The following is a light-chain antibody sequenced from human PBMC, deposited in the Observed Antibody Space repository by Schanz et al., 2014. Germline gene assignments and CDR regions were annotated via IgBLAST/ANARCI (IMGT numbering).Light chain of an antibody. CDR3: QQYGSSLMYT. CDR2: GAS. Sequence: EIVLTQSPATLSLSPGERATLSCRTSRSISSSYLAWYQQKPGQAPRLLIYGASRRATGIPDRFSGSGSGTDFTLTISRLEPEDFAVYYCQQYGSSLMYTFGQGTKVEIK. CDR1: RSISSSY. V-gene: IGKV3-20*01. J-gene: IGKJ2*01.